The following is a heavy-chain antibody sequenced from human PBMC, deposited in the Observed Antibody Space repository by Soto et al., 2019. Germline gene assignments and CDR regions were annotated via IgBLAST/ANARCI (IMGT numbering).Heavy chain of an antibody. V-gene: IGHV1-18*01. CDR3: ARAGLRFLEWLSPDYYYYGMDV. D-gene: IGHD3-3*01. CDR2: ISAYNGNT. CDR1: GYTFTSYG. Sequence: VQLVQSGAEVKKPGASVKVSCKASGYTFTSYGISWVRQAPGQGLEWMGWISAYNGNTNYAQKLQGRVTMTTDTSTSTAYMELRSLRSDDTAVYYCARAGLRFLEWLSPDYYYYGMDVWGQGTTVTVSS. J-gene: IGHJ6*02.